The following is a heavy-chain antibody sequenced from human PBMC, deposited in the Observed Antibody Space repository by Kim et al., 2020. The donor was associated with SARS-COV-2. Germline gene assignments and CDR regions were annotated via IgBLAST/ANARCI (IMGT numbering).Heavy chain of an antibody. Sequence: SETLSLTCAVYGGSFSGYYWSWIRQPPGKGLEWIGEINHSGSTNYNPSLKSRVTISVDTSKNQFSLKLSSVTAADTAVYYCARARITMVRGAFDYWGQGTLVTVSS. CDR3: ARARITMVRGAFDY. CDR1: GGSFSGYY. CDR2: INHSGST. V-gene: IGHV4-34*01. J-gene: IGHJ4*02. D-gene: IGHD3-10*01.